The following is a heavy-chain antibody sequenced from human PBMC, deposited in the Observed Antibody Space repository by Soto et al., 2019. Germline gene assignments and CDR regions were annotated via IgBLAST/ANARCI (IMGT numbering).Heavy chain of an antibody. CDR3: VRGGSNYAS. Sequence: EVQLVESGGGLVQPGGSLRLSCTASGFTFSDSWMTWVRQAPGKGLEWVARIKPDESEKKYADSVKGRFPISRDNAKNSMYLPMDSLRGEDTAVYYCVRGGSNYASWGQGTLVTVSS. J-gene: IGHJ5*02. D-gene: IGHD4-4*01. V-gene: IGHV3-7*01. CDR1: GFTFSDSW. CDR2: IKPDESEK.